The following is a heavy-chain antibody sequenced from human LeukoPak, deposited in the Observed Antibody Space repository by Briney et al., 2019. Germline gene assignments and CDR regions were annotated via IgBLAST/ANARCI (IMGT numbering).Heavy chain of an antibody. D-gene: IGHD2-2*01. CDR3: AIYCSSSSCYAEGNFQH. CDR2: INQSGST. Sequence: SETLSLTCAVYGGSFSGYYWSWIRQPPGKGLEWIGEINQSGSTYYNPSLKSRVTISVDTSKNQFSLKLSSVTAADTAVYYCAIYCSSSSCYAEGNFQHWGQGTLVTVSS. J-gene: IGHJ1*01. V-gene: IGHV4-34*01. CDR1: GGSFSGYY.